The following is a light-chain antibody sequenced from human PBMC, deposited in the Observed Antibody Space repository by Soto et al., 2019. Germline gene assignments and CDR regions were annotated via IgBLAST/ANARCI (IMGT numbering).Light chain of an antibody. V-gene: IGKV3-20*01. CDR1: QSVSSSY. CDR3: QLYGCSPPMCT. Sequence: EIVVTQSPGTLSLSPGERATLSCRASQSVSSSYLAWYQQKPGQAPRLLIYGAASRATGIPDRFSVSGSGTDFTLTINILEPEAFDVCFCQLYGCSPPMCTFGPGTKLEIK. J-gene: IGKJ2*02. CDR2: GAA.